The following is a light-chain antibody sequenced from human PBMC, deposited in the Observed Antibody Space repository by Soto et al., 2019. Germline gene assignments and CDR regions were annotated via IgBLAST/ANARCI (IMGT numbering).Light chain of an antibody. J-gene: IGKJ4*01. V-gene: IGKV1-9*01. CDR1: QGISSY. Sequence: DIPLTQSPSFLSASVGDIVTITCRASQGISSYLAWYQQKPGKAPKLLIYAASTLQSGVPSRFSGSGSGTEFTLTISSLQPEDVATYYCQQLNSYPRTFGGGTKVDIK. CDR3: QQLNSYPRT. CDR2: AAS.